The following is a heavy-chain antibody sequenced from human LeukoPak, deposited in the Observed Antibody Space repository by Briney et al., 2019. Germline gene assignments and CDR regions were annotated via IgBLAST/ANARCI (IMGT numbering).Heavy chain of an antibody. J-gene: IGHJ4*02. CDR1: GFTFSSYS. CDR2: ISSSSSTI. V-gene: IGHV3-48*01. CDR3: ARVGDTIFGVVINEDDY. D-gene: IGHD3-3*01. Sequence: GGSLRFSCAASGFTFSSYSMNWVRQAPGKGLEWVSYISSSSSTIYYADSVKGRFTISRDNAKNSLYLQMNSLRAEDTAVYYCARVGDTIFGVVINEDDYWGQGTLVTVSS.